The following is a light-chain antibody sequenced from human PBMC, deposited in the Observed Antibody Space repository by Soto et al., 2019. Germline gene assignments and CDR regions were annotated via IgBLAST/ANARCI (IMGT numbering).Light chain of an antibody. CDR1: SRENGGYDY. Sequence: QSALTQPASVSGSPGQSITISCTGTSRENGGYDYVSWYQQYPGKAPKLMIYDVSNRPSGVSDRFSGSKSANTASLTISGLQAEDEADYYCNSYTTSSSLDVFGTGTKVTVL. CDR2: DVS. V-gene: IGLV2-14*01. CDR3: NSYTTSSSLDV. J-gene: IGLJ1*01.